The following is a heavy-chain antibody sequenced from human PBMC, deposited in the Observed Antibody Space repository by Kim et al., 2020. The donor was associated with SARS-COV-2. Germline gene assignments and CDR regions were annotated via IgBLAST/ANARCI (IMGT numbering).Heavy chain of an antibody. Sequence: GGSLRLSCAASGFSVSSNYMTWVRQAPGKGLEWVSAIYRGDVTHYADSVEGRFTISRDNLNNRLYLQMISLRVEDTGVYYCARDQVDGYWSWGQGTLVTVSS. J-gene: IGHJ1*01. V-gene: IGHV3-66*01. CDR3: ARDQVDGYWS. CDR1: GFSVSSNY. D-gene: IGHD5-18*01. CDR2: IYRGDVT.